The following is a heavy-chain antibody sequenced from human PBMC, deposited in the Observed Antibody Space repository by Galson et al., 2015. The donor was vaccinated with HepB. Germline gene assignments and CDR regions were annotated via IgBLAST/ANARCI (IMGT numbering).Heavy chain of an antibody. J-gene: IGHJ5*01. V-gene: IGHV3-23*01. Sequence: FTISRDNSKDTLFLQMNSLTADDTAIYYCARGGRSVLDNWLESWGQGTLVTVSS. CDR3: ARGGRSVLDNWLES. D-gene: IGHD3-10*01.